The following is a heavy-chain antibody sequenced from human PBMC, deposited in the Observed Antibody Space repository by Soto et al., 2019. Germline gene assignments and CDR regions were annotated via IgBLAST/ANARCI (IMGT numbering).Heavy chain of an antibody. V-gene: IGHV4-59*01. CDR3: ARENIGAIVGATTFLNAFDI. CDR2: IYYSGST. D-gene: IGHD1-26*01. Sequence: SETLSLTCTVPGGSISSYYWSWIRQPPGKGLEWIGYIYYSGSTNYNPSLKSRVTISVDTSKNQFSLKLSSVTAADTAVYYCARENIGAIVGATTFLNAFDIWGQGTMVTVSS. J-gene: IGHJ3*02. CDR1: GGSISSYY.